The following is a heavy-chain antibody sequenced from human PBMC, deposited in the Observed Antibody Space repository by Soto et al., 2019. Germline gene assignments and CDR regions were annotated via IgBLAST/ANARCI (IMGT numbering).Heavy chain of an antibody. CDR3: ARATPYYYYGMDV. CDR1: GGSISSGGDY. V-gene: IGHV4-31*03. Sequence: QVQLQESGPGLVKPSQTLSLTCTVSGGSISSGGDYWSWIRQHPGKGLEWIGYIYYSGRTYYNPSLKIRVTLSVDTSKNHFSLKLSSVTAADTAVYYCARATPYYYYGMDVWGQGTTVTVSS. D-gene: IGHD2-15*01. J-gene: IGHJ6*02. CDR2: IYYSGRT.